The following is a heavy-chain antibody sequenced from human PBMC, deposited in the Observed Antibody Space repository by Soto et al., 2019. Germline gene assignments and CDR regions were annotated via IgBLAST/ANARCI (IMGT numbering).Heavy chain of an antibody. CDR1: GFTFSSNG. Sequence: QVQLVESGGGVVQAGRSLRLSCAASGFTFSSNGMHWVRQAPGKGLEWVAVISYDGSNKYYADSVKGRFTISRDNSKNTLYLQMNSLRAEDTAVYYCAKTLTNATYWGQGTLVTVSS. J-gene: IGHJ4*02. CDR3: AKTLTNATY. D-gene: IGHD1-1*01. CDR2: ISYDGSNK. V-gene: IGHV3-30*18.